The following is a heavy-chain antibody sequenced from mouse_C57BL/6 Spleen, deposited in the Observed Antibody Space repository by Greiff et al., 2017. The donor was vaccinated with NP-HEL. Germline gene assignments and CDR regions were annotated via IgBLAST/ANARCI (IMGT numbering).Heavy chain of an antibody. V-gene: IGHV1-59*01. D-gene: IGHD1-1*01. CDR3: ARSTTVVPFFDD. J-gene: IGHJ2*01. CDR2: IDPSDSYT. CDR1: GYTFTSYW. Sequence: QVQLKQPGAELVRPGTSVKLSCKASGYTFTSYWMHWVKQRPGQGLEWIGVIDPSDSYTNYNQKFKGKATLTVDTSSSTAYMQLSSLTSEDSAVYYCARSTTVVPFFDDWGQGTTLTVSS.